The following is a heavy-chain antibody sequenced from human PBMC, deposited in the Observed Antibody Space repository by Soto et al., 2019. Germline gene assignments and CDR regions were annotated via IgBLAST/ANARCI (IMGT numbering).Heavy chain of an antibody. J-gene: IGHJ5*02. CDR3: ARSSHKESWFDP. CDR1: GGSLNNFY. CDR2: IHASGDT. D-gene: IGHD6-19*01. V-gene: IGHV4-4*07. Sequence: SETLSLTCSVSGGSLNNFYWNWIRQTAGKGLEWIGRIHASGDTNYNPSLKSRATLSVDTSKNQFSLKVRSVTAADTAVYYCARSSHKESWFDPWGQGTLVTVSS.